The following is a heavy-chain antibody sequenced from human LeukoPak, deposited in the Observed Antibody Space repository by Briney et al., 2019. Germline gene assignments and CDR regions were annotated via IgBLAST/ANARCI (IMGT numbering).Heavy chain of an antibody. D-gene: IGHD6-25*01. CDR2: IYSCGST. CDR1: GFTVSSNY. Sequence: GGSLRLSCAASGFTVSSNYMSWVRQAPGKGLEWVSVIYSCGSTYYADSVKGRFTISRDNAKNSLYLQMNSLRADDTAVYYCARFAAGGSYYYYMDVWGKGTTVTVSS. J-gene: IGHJ6*03. CDR3: ARFAAGGSYYYYMDV. V-gene: IGHV3-66*01.